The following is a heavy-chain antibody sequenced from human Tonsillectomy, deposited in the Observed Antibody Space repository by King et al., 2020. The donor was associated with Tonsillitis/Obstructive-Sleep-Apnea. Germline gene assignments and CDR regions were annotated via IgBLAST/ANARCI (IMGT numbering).Heavy chain of an antibody. J-gene: IGHJ4*02. CDR2: ISGSGGST. CDR1: GFTFSSYA. Sequence: VQLVESGGGLVQPGGSLRLSCAASGFTFSSYAMSWVRQAPGKGLEWVSVISGSGGSTYYADSVKGRFTISRDNSKNTLYLQMNSLRAEDTAVYYCAKDKPVIVVVPAAPDYWGQGTLVTVSS. V-gene: IGHV3-23*04. CDR3: AKDKPVIVVVPAAPDY. D-gene: IGHD2-2*01.